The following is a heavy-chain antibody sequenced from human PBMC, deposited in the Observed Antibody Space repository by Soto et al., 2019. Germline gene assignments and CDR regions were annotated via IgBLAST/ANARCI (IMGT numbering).Heavy chain of an antibody. Sequence: SETLSLTCTVSGGSISSGDYYWSWIRQPPGKGLKWIGYIYYSGSTYYNPSLKSRVTISVDTSNNQFSLKLSSVTAADTAVYYCARYPYLSTGYSYGRNRCFDRWGKGNMVTVSS. D-gene: IGHD3-22*01. V-gene: IGHV4-30-4*01. CDR3: ARYPYLSTGYSYGRNRCFDR. CDR1: GGSISSGDYY. CDR2: IYYSGST. J-gene: IGHJ5*02.